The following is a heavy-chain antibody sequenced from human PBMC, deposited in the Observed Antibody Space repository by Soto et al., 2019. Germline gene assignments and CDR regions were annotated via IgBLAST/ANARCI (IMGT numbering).Heavy chain of an antibody. CDR1: GGTFSSYS. Sequence: GASVKVSCKAPGGTFSSYSFNWVRQAPGQGLEWVGGIIPMFGTSNYAQKFQGRVTITADGSTTTAYMELRSLRSGDTAVYYCARDTGVTPRKNYFDYWGQGTLVTVSS. CDR2: IIPMFGTS. V-gene: IGHV1-69*13. D-gene: IGHD3-3*01. J-gene: IGHJ4*02. CDR3: ARDTGVTPRKNYFDY.